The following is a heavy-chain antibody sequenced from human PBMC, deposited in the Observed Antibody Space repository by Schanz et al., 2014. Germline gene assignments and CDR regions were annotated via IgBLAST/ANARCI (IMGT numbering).Heavy chain of an antibody. CDR3: ARDHPHRGVTGYYNDV. CDR2: IGSSSTTM. V-gene: IGHV3-48*02. CDR1: GFTFFTYN. J-gene: IGHJ6*02. Sequence: EVYLVESGGGLVQPGGSLRLSCAASGFTFFTYNMNWVRQAPGRGLEWISYIGSSSTTMYYADSVKGRFIISRDNAKNSLYLQMNSLRDEDTAVYYCARDHPHRGVTGYYNDVWGQGTSVTVSS. D-gene: IGHD3-9*01.